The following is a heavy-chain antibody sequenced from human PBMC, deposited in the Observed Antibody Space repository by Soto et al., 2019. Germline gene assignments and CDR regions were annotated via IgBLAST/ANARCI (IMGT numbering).Heavy chain of an antibody. CDR2: LYYSGGT. D-gene: IGHD6-13*01. CDR3: ARERPDGSRLDP. Sequence: QVQLQESGPGLVKPSQTLSLTCTVSGGSISSGDYYWSWIRQPPGKGVEWIGFLYYSGGTSCNPSPKGRVTISVDTSKNQFSLKLSSVTAADTAVYDFARERPDGSRLDPWGQGTLVTVSS. J-gene: IGHJ5*02. V-gene: IGHV4-30-4*01. CDR1: GGSISSGDYY.